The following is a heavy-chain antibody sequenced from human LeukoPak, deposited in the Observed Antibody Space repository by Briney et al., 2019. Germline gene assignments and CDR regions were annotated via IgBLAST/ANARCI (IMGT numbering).Heavy chain of an antibody. CDR2: ISYDGSNK. Sequence: PGGSLRLSCVASGVAFGSYAMYWVRPAPGKGLEGVAVISYDGSNKYYTDSVKGRFTISGDNSTNTLYLQINSLEAEATAVYYCARGANYYDSIAVFYWGQGTLVTVS. CDR1: GVAFGSYA. CDR3: ARGANYYDSIAVFY. V-gene: IGHV3-30*10. D-gene: IGHD3-22*01. J-gene: IGHJ4*02.